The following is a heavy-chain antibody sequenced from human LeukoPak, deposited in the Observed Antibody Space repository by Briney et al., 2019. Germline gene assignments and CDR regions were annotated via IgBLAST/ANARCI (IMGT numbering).Heavy chain of an antibody. Sequence: PGGSLRLSCAASGFTFSSYWMSWVRQAPGKGLEWVANIKQDGSEKYYVDSVKGRFTISRDNAKNSLYLQMNSLRAEDTAVYYCATYSPQKSRKHAFDIWGQGTMVTVSS. D-gene: IGHD1-14*01. J-gene: IGHJ3*02. CDR2: IKQDGSEK. V-gene: IGHV3-7*01. CDR3: ATYSPQKSRKHAFDI. CDR1: GFTFSSYW.